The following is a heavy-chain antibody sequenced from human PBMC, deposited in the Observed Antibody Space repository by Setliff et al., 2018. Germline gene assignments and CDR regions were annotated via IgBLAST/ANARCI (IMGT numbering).Heavy chain of an antibody. D-gene: IGHD2-2*01. J-gene: IGHJ4*02. CDR3: SRLVRYCTTTSCQGASGAEF. V-gene: IGHV1-18*01. Sequence: GASVKVSCKASGYTFSDYGVSWVRQAPGQGLEWMGWISPHSGRAFYAPQFQDRVIMTTDTSTTTAYLELRSLTSDDTAVYYCSRLVRYCTTTSCQGASGAEFWGQGTLVTVSS. CDR2: ISPHSGRA. CDR1: GYTFSDYG.